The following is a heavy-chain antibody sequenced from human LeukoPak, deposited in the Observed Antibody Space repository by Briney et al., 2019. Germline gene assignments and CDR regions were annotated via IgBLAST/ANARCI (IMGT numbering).Heavy chain of an antibody. CDR3: ARGHASSGGFFDY. V-gene: IGHV3-23*01. CDR2: INGGGIVT. Sequence: GRSLRLSCAASGFSFSSYALYWVRQAPGKGLEWVSAINGGGIVTYYADSVEGRFTISRDNSKNTLYLQMSSLRAEDTAIYYCARGHASSGGFFDYWGQGDLVTVSS. CDR1: GFSFSSYA. D-gene: IGHD3-10*01. J-gene: IGHJ4*02.